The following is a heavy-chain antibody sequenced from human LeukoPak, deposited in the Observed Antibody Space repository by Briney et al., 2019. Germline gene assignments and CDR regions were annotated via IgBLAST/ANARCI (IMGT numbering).Heavy chain of an antibody. CDR2: ISAYNGNT. CDR3: ARDSCSSTSCYSPYFDY. Sequence: GASVKVSCKASGYTFTSYGISWVRQAPGQGLEWMGWISAYNGNTNYAQKLQGRVTMTTDTSTSTAYMELRSLRSDDTAVYYCARDSCSSTSCYSPYFDYWGQGTLVTVSS. J-gene: IGHJ4*02. D-gene: IGHD2-2*02. V-gene: IGHV1-18*01. CDR1: GYTFTSYG.